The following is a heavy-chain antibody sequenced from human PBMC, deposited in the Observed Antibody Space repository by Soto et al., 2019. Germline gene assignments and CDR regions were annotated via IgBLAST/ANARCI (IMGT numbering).Heavy chain of an antibody. D-gene: IGHD2-15*01. J-gene: IGHJ4*02. CDR3: AHMRAAKVAY. CDR1: GVSLSTGGVG. CDR2: IYWDDDQ. Sequence: QITLKESGPTLVKPTQTLTLTCNVSGVSLSTGGVGVGWIRQPPGKALEWLALIYWDDDQRSSPSLKSRLTTTKDTSKNQVVLTTTNMAPEDTATYYGAHMRAAKVAYWGQGTPVTVSS. V-gene: IGHV2-5*02.